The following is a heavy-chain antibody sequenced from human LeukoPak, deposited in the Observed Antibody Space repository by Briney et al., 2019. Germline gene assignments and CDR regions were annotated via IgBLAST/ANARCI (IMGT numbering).Heavy chain of an antibody. CDR1: GYTFTGYY. D-gene: IGHD6-25*01. V-gene: IGHV1-2*02. Sequence: GASVKVSCKASGYTFTGYYMHWVRQAPGQGLEWMGWINPNSGGTNYAQKFQGRVTMTRDTSISTAYMELSRLRSDDTAVYYCARVFGRKYSTGGFDPWGQGTLVTVSS. CDR2: INPNSGGT. CDR3: ARVFGRKYSTGGFDP. J-gene: IGHJ5*02.